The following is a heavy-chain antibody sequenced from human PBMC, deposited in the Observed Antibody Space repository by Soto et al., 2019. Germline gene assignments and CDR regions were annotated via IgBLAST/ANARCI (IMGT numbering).Heavy chain of an antibody. CDR3: ARYGYGSSARLFDY. Sequence: AAATLSLTCAVSGHAISSGFCYWVWVRHPPGKGLGWIGCIYHTKSTYYNPSLKSRVTMSVDTSKNQLSLKLSSMTAADTAVYFCARYGYGSSARLFDYWGQGTRVIVSS. V-gene: IGHV4-38-2*01. CDR1: GHAISSGFCY. D-gene: IGHD2-2*03. CDR2: IYHTKST. J-gene: IGHJ4*02.